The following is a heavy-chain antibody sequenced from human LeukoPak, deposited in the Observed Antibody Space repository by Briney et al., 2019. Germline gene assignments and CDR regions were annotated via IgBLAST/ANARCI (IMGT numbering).Heavy chain of an antibody. CDR2: ISYDGSNK. Sequence: GGSLRLSCAASGFTFSSYGMHWVRQAPGKGLEWVAVISYDGSNKYYADSVKGRFTISRDNSKNTLYLQMNSLRAEDTAVYYCARVSGGAKGSWGQGTLVTVSS. D-gene: IGHD1-26*01. J-gene: IGHJ4*02. CDR1: GFTFSSYG. CDR3: ARVSGGAKGS. V-gene: IGHV3-30*03.